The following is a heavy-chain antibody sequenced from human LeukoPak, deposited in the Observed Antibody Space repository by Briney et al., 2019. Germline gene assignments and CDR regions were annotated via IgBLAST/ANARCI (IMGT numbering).Heavy chain of an antibody. D-gene: IGHD3-16*01. CDR3: ARGRRGPSEGVMRRVLYNWFDP. J-gene: IGHJ5*02. CDR1: GGSFSGYY. CDR2: INHSGST. Sequence: SETLSLTCAVYGGSFSGYYWSWIRQPPGKGLGWLGEINHSGSTNYNPSLKSRVTISVDTSKNQFSLKLSSVTAADTAVYYCARGRRGPSEGVMRRVLYNWFDPWGQGTLVTVSS. V-gene: IGHV4-34*01.